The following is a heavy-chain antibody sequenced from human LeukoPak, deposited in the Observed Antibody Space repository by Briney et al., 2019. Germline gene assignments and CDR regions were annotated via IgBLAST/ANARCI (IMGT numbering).Heavy chain of an antibody. V-gene: IGHV3-7*01. Sequence: GGSLRLSCAASGFTFSSHSMNWVRQAPGKGLEWVASLKEDVSARNLVDSVKGRFTISTDNAKNSLYLQMNSLRVEDTAVYYCARGPTYGSRSDFLESWGLGTLVTVSS. CDR1: GFTFSSHS. D-gene: IGHD3-10*01. CDR2: LKEDVSAR. CDR3: ARGPTYGSRSDFLES. J-gene: IGHJ4*02.